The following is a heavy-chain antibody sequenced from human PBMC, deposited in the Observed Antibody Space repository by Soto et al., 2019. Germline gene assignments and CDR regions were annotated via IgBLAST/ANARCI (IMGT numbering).Heavy chain of an antibody. CDR2: ISSTTSGT. V-gene: IGHV3-48*01. J-gene: IGHJ4*02. CDR1: GFTFSSFS. D-gene: IGHD6-19*01. CDR3: AKDISVAGCFDS. Sequence: EVQLVESGGGFVQPGGSLRLSCAASGFTFSSFSMNWVRQAPGKGLAWVSSISSTTSGTYYAESVKGRFTISRDNARNSLYLQMNSLRAEDTAVYYCAKDISVAGCFDSWGQGTLVTVSS.